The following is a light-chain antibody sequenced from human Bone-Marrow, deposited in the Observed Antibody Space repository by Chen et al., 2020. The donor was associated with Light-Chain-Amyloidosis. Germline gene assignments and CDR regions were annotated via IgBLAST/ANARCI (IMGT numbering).Light chain of an antibody. Sequence: SYELTQPPSVSVSPGKTARITCSGDALPTKYAYWYQQKPGQAPVLVIHRDTERPSGISERFSGSSSGTTATLTISGVQAEDEADYHWQSADSSGTYEVKFGGGTKLTVL. V-gene: IGLV3-25*03. J-gene: IGLJ2*01. CDR2: RDT. CDR1: ALPTKY. CDR3: QSADSSGTYEVK.